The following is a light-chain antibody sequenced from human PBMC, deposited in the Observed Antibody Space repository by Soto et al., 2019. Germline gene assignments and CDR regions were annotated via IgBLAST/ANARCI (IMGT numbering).Light chain of an antibody. J-gene: IGKJ1*01. CDR2: GAS. CDR3: LQVDVYPWT. CDR1: LSVSSN. Sequence: EIVMTQSAATLSVSPGERSTLSCRASLSVSSNLAWYQQKPGQAPRLLIYGASTRATGIPARFSGSGSGTEFSLTISSLQPEDFATYYCLQVDVYPWTFGQGTKVDIK. V-gene: IGKV3-15*01.